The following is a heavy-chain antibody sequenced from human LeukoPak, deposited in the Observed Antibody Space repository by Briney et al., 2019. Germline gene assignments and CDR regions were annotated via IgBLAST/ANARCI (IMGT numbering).Heavy chain of an antibody. D-gene: IGHD1-26*01. CDR2: IYYSGST. V-gene: IGHV4-31*09. Sequence: SETLSLTCTVSGGSISSGGYYWSWIRQHPGKGLEWIGYIYYSGSTNHNPSLKSRVTISVDKSNNQFSLKLSSVTAADTAVYYCAGKTYSGSLFDYWGQGTLVTVSS. J-gene: IGHJ4*02. CDR3: AGKTYSGSLFDY. CDR1: GGSISSGGYY.